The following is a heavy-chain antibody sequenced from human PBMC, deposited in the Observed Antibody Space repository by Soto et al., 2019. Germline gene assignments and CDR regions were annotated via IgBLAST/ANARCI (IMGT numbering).Heavy chain of an antibody. J-gene: IGHJ4*02. CDR3: ARFDPYGSGSSCFDY. D-gene: IGHD3-10*01. CDR2: ISAYNGNT. V-gene: IGHV1-18*01. CDR1: GYTFTSYG. Sequence: GASVKVSCKASGYTFTSYGISWVRQAPGQGLEWMGWISAYNGNTNYAQKLQGRVTMTTDTSTSTAYMELRSLRSDDTAVYYCARFDPYGSGSSCFDYWGQGTLVTVSS.